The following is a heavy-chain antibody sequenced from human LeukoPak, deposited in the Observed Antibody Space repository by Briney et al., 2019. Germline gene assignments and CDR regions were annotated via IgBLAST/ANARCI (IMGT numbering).Heavy chain of an antibody. V-gene: IGHV4-34*01. D-gene: IGHD4-23*01. CDR3: ARDNYYGGNDY. J-gene: IGHJ4*02. CDR2: INHSGST. CDR1: GGSFSGYY. Sequence: SETLSFTCAVYGGSFSGYYWSWIRQPPGKGLEWIGEINHSGSTNYNPSLKSRVTISVDTSKNQFSLKLSSVTAADTAVYYCARDNYYGGNDYWGQGTLVTVSS.